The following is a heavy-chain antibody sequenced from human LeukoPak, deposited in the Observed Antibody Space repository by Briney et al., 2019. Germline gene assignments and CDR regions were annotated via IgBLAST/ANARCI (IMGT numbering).Heavy chain of an antibody. CDR1: GFTFSSYG. CDR3: AKDLSISWIGSGPDY. V-gene: IGHV3-30*02. J-gene: IGHJ4*02. Sequence: GGSLRLSCAASGFTFSSYGMHWVRQAPGKGLEWVAFIRYDGSNKYYADSVKGRFTISRDNSKNTLYLQMNSLRVEDTAVYYCAKDLSISWIGSGPDYWGQGTLVTVSS. CDR2: IRYDGSNK. D-gene: IGHD2-21*01.